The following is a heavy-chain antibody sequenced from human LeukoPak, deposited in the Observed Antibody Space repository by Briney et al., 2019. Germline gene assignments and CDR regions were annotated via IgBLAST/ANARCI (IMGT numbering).Heavy chain of an antibody. V-gene: IGHV3-30*02. D-gene: IGHD3-3*01. CDR2: RLFDVSTK. CDR1: GFTVSSNG. CDR3: AKDPHGYYDFWSGSHGRWFDP. Sequence: PGRSLRVSCAAAGFTVSSNGMPLVRQAPPHGLYWVALRLFDVSTKYYADSVKGRFTISRDNSKNTLYLQMNSLRAEDTAVYYCAKDPHGYYDFWSGSHGRWFDPWGQGTLVTVSS. J-gene: IGHJ5*02.